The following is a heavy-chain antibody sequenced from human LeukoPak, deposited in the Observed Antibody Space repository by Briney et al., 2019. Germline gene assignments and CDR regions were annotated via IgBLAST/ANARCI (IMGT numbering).Heavy chain of an antibody. CDR1: GFTVSSNY. D-gene: IGHD3-16*01. CDR3: AREGGRGSYYDY. Sequence: GGSLRLSCAASGFTVSSNYMSWVRQAPGKGLGWVSVIYSGGSTYYADSVKGRFTISRDNSKNTLCLQMNSLRAEDTAVYYCAREGGRGSYYDYWSQGTLVTVSS. CDR2: IYSGGST. V-gene: IGHV3-66*01. J-gene: IGHJ4*02.